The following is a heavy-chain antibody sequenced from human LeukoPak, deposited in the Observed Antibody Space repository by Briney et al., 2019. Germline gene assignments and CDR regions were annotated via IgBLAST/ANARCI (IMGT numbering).Heavy chain of an antibody. CDR3: AREEVDTAMATMYYYYGMDV. D-gene: IGHD5-18*01. CDR2: INPNSGGT. CDR1: GYTFTGYY. V-gene: IGHV1-2*02. Sequence: ASVKVSCTASGYTFTGYYMHWVRQAPGQGLEWMGWINPNSGGTNYARKFQGRVTMARDTSISTAYMELSRLRSDDTAVYYCAREEVDTAMATMYYYYGMDVWGQGTTVTVSS. J-gene: IGHJ6*02.